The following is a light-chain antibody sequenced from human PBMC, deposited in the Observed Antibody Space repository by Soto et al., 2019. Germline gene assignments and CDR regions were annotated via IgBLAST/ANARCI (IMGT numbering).Light chain of an antibody. J-gene: IGLJ1*01. Sequence: QSVLTQPGSVSGSPGQSITISCTGTSSDVGGYNYVSWYQQHPGKAPKLIIFEVSYRPSGSSNRFSASKSGDTASLTISGLQADDEADYYCCSYTDSRTHIFGSGTKVTVL. V-gene: IGLV2-14*01. CDR2: EVS. CDR3: CSYTDSRTHI. CDR1: SSDVGGYNY.